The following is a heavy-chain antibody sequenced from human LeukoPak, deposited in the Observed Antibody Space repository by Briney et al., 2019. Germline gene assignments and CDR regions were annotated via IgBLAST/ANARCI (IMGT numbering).Heavy chain of an antibody. CDR2: IYYSGST. CDR3: ARDGRYCPSASCPSKGID. CDR1: GGSFSGYY. V-gene: IGHV4-30-4*08. J-gene: IGHJ4*02. D-gene: IGHD2-2*01. Sequence: SETLSLTCAVYGGSFSGYYWSWIRQPPGKGLEWIGYIYYSGSTYYNPSLKSRVTISLDTSKHQFSLRLSSVTAADTAVYYCARDGRYCPSASCPSKGIDWGQGTLVTVSS.